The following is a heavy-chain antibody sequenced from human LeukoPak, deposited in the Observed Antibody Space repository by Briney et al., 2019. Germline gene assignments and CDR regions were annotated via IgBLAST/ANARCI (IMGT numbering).Heavy chain of an antibody. J-gene: IGHJ4*02. CDR3: ARDADPYSSSLAFFDY. CDR1: GFTFSSYA. D-gene: IGHD6-13*01. Sequence: PGGSLRLSCAASGFTFSSYAMSWVRQAPGKGLEWVSDISGSGGSTYYADSVKGRFTISRDNSKNTLYLQMNSLRAEDTALYYCARDADPYSSSLAFFDYWGQGTLVTVSS. V-gene: IGHV3-23*01. CDR2: ISGSGGST.